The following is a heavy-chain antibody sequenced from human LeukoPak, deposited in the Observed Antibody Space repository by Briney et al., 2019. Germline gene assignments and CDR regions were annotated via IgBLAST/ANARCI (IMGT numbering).Heavy chain of an antibody. J-gene: IGHJ6*03. CDR2: IYYSGST. CDR3: ARVGQPPLHYYYYYMDV. V-gene: IGHV4-59*01. CDR1: GGSISRYY. Sequence: PSETLSLTCTVSGGSISRYYWSWIRQPPGKGLEWIGYIYYSGSTNYNPSLKSRVTISVDTSKNQFSLKLSSVTAADTAVYYCARVGQPPLHYYYYYMDVWGKGTTVTVSS. D-gene: IGHD3-10*01.